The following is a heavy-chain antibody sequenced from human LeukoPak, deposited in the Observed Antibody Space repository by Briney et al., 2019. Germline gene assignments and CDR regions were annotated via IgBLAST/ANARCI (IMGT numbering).Heavy chain of an antibody. Sequence: GGSLRLSCAASGFTFSSYGMHWVRQAPGKGLVGVAFIRSDGTNKHYADSVKGRFAISRDSPKNTLYLQMDSLRDEDTGIYCCAKVPEDAYNNGGDNWGKGTRVTVS. CDR2: IRSDGTNK. V-gene: IGHV3-30*02. CDR1: GFTFSSYG. CDR3: AKVPEDAYNNGGDN. J-gene: IGHJ4*02. D-gene: IGHD5-24*01.